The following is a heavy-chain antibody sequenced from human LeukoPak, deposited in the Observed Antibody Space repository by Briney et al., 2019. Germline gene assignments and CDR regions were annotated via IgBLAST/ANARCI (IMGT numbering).Heavy chain of an antibody. CDR1: GGSISSGGYY. J-gene: IGHJ5*02. V-gene: IGHV4-31*03. CDR2: IYYSGST. D-gene: IGHD3-22*01. Sequence: SETLSLTCTVSGGSISSGGYYWSWIRQHPGKGLKWIGYIYYSGSTYYNPSLNSRVTISVDTSKNQFSLKLSSVTAADTAVYYCARAYYYDSSENNWFDPWGQGTLVTVSS. CDR3: ARAYYYDSSENNWFDP.